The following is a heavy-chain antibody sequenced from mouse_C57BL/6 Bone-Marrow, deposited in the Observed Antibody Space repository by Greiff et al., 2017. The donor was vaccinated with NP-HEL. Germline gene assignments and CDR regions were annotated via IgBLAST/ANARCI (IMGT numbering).Heavy chain of an antibody. CDR3: TTTGGSMDY. CDR2: IDPENGDT. CDR1: GFNIKDDY. V-gene: IGHV14-4*01. Sequence: EVQLQQSGAELVRPGASVKLSCTASGFNIKDDYMHWVKQRPEQGLEWIGWIDPENGDTEYASKFQGKATITADTSSNTAYLQLSSLTSEDTAVYYCTTTGGSMDYWGQGTSVTVSS. J-gene: IGHJ4*01. D-gene: IGHD1-1*01.